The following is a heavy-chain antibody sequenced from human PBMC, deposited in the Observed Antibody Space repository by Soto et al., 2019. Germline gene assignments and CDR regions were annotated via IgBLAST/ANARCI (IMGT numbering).Heavy chain of an antibody. CDR2: ISGSGGST. CDR3: AKGRYSGYEYYFDY. D-gene: IGHD5-12*01. J-gene: IGHJ4*02. Sequence: EVQLLESGGGLVQPGGSLRLSCAASGFTFSSYAMSWVRQAPGQGLEWFSAISGSGGSTYYADSVKGRFTISRDNSKNTRYLQMNSLRAEDTAVYYCAKGRYSGYEYYFDYWGQGTLVTVSS. CDR1: GFTFSSYA. V-gene: IGHV3-23*01.